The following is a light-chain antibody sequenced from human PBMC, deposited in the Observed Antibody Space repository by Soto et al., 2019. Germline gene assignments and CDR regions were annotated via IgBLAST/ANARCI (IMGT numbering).Light chain of an antibody. CDR3: SSYGGTNSLKV. CDR1: SSDVGGYNY. CDR2: EVS. V-gene: IGLV2-8*01. J-gene: IGLJ2*01. Sequence: QSVVTQPPSASGSPGQSVTISCTGTSSDVGGYNYVSWYQQHPGKAPKVMMYEVSKRPSGVPDRFSGSKSGNTASLTVSGLQAEDEADYYCSSYGGTNSLKVFGGGTKLTVL.